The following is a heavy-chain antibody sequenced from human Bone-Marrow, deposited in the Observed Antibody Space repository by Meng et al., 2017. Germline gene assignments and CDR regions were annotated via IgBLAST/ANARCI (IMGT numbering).Heavy chain of an antibody. D-gene: IGHD5-18*01. V-gene: IGHV4-34*01. J-gene: IGHJ4*02. CDR1: GGSFRGYF. CDR3: ARQKFSYGLGPPAY. Sequence: QVQLQQWGAGRLKPSETLSLPCGVYGGSFRGYFWAWIRQPPGKGLEWIGEINHRGSTNYNPSLKSRVTISVDTSKSQVSLNLSSVTAADTAVYYCARQKFSYGLGPPAYWGQGTLVTVSS. CDR2: INHRGST.